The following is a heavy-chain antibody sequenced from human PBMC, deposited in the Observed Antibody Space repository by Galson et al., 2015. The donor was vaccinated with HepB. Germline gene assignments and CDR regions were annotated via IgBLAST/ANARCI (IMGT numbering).Heavy chain of an antibody. CDR1: GFTFSSYA. V-gene: IGHV3-23*01. Sequence: SLRLSCAASGFTFSSYAMSWVRQAPGKGLEWVSAISGSGGSTYYADSVKGRFAISRDNSKNTLYLQMNSLRAEDTAVYYCAKAPHVDTAPYQAYWGQGTLVTVSS. CDR3: AKAPHVDTAPYQAY. CDR2: ISGSGGST. D-gene: IGHD5-18*01. J-gene: IGHJ4*02.